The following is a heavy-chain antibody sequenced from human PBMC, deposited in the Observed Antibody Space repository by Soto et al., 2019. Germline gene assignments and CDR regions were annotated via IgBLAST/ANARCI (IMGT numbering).Heavy chain of an antibody. CDR1: GFTFSSYA. D-gene: IGHD3-3*01. CDR3: AKSHDYDFWSGYFDY. Sequence: GGSLRLSCAASGFTFSSYAMSWVRQAPGKGLEWVSAISGSGGSTYYADSVKGRFTISRDKSKNTLYLQMNSLRAEDTAVYYCAKSHDYDFWSGYFDYWGQGTLVTVSS. V-gene: IGHV3-23*01. J-gene: IGHJ4*02. CDR2: ISGSGGST.